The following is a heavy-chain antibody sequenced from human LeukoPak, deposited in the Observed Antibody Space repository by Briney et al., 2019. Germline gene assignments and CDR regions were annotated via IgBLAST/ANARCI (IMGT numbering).Heavy chain of an antibody. D-gene: IGHD4-23*01. V-gene: IGHV4-34*01. Sequence: PSETLSLTCAVYAGSFSGYYWSWIRQPPGKGLEWIGEIYHSGSTNYNPSLKSRVTISVDTSKNQFSLKLSSVTAADTAVYYCARGDSSVGLSFWGQGTLVTVPS. CDR3: ARGDSSVGLSF. CDR1: AGSFSGYY. J-gene: IGHJ4*02. CDR2: IYHSGST.